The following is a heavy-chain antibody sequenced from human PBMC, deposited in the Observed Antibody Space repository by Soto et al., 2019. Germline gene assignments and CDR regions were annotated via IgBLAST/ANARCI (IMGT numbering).Heavy chain of an antibody. V-gene: IGHV1-46*01. CDR3: ARGYSSGWPDY. J-gene: IGHJ4*02. CDR2: INPSGGST. CDR1: GYTFTSYY. Sequence: QVQLVQSGAEVKKPGASVKVSCKASGYTFTSYYMHWVRQAPGQGLEWMGIINPSGGSTSYAQKFQGRVTPTRDTSPSTVYMELSSLRSEDTAVYYCARGYSSGWPDYWGQGTLVTVSS. D-gene: IGHD6-19*01.